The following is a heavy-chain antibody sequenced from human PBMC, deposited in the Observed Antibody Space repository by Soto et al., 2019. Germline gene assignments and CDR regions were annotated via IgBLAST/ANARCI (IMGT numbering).Heavy chain of an antibody. J-gene: IGHJ6*02. CDR3: ARSHYGTDL. CDR2: INAHNGNT. Sequence: WVRQAPEQRLEWMGFINAHNGNTEYAQKFQGRVTMTRDTSASTAYMELSSLRSEDTAVGNRARSHYGTDLWGRGTAVTV. V-gene: IGHV1-3*01.